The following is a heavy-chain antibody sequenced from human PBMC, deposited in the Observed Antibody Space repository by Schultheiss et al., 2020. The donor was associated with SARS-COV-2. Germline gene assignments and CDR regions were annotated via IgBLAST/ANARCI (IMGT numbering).Heavy chain of an antibody. V-gene: IGHV1-18*01. CDR1: GYTFTSYG. D-gene: IGHD4-17*01. CDR3: ARTIYLDYGDKLIDY. CDR2: ISAYNGNT. Sequence: ASVKVSCKASGYTFTSYGISWVRQAPGQGLEWMGWISAYNGNTNYAQKLQGRVTMTTDTSTSTAYMELRSLRSDDTAVYYCARTIYLDYGDKLIDYWGQGTLVTVSS. J-gene: IGHJ4*02.